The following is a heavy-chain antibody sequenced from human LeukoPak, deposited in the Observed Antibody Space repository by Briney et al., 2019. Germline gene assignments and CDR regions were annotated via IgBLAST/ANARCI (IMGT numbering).Heavy chain of an antibody. V-gene: IGHV3-33*01. CDR3: ASTSGWYEPIDY. Sequence: TGGSLRLSCAASGFTFSSYGMHWVRQAPGKGLGWVAVIWYDGSNKYYADSVKGRFTISRDNSKNTLYLQMNSLRAEDTAVYYCASTSGWYEPIDYWGQGTLVTVSS. D-gene: IGHD6-19*01. CDR2: IWYDGSNK. J-gene: IGHJ4*02. CDR1: GFTFSSYG.